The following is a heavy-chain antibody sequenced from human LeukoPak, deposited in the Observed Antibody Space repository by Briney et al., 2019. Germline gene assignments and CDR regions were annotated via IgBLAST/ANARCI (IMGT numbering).Heavy chain of an antibody. CDR3: ARGRRLYYDYVWGSYRRDAFDI. Sequence: GSLRLSCAASGFTFSSYSMNWVRQPPGKGLEWIGEINHSGSTNYNPSLKSRVTISVDTSKNQFSLKLSSVTAADTAVYYCARGRRLYYDYVWGSYRRDAFDIWGQGTMVTVSS. J-gene: IGHJ3*02. V-gene: IGHV4-34*01. D-gene: IGHD3-16*02. CDR2: INHSGST. CDR1: GFTFSSYS.